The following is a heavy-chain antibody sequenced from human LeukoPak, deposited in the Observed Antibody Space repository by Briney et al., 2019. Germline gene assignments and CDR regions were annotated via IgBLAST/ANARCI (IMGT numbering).Heavy chain of an antibody. J-gene: IGHJ4*02. V-gene: IGHV4-59*12. CDR3: ARIGYCSSTSCYQPPDY. CDR2: IYHSGST. CDR1: GGSISSYY. Sequence: SETLSLTCTVSGGSISSYYWSWIRQPPGKGLEWIGYIYHSGSTYYNPSLKSRVTISVDRSKNQFSLKLSSVTAADTAVYYCARIGYCSSTSCYQPPDYWGQGTLVTVSS. D-gene: IGHD2-2*03.